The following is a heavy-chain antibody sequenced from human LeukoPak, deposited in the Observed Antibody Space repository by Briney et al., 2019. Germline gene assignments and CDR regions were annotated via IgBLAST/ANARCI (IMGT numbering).Heavy chain of an antibody. CDR2: IYSDGSST. CDR1: GFTFSDYW. V-gene: IGHV3-74*01. D-gene: IGHD3-16*01. CDR3: ARGGYYLDY. J-gene: IGHJ4*02. Sequence: PGGSLRLSCAASGFTFSDYWMHWVRQAPGEGLVWVSRIYSDGSSTNYADSVKGRFTISRDNAKNTLYLQMNSLRAEDTAVYFCARGGYYLDYWGQGTPVTVSS.